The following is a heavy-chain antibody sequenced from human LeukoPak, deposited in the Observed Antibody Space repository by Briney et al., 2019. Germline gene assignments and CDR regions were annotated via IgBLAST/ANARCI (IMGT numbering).Heavy chain of an antibody. Sequence: GGSLRLSCAASGFSFDDYAMHWVRQAPGKGLEWVSLISGDGGRTFYADSVKGRFTISRDNSKNSLYLQMSSLRSEDTALYSCAKDIHDRGYPDYWGQGTLVTVSS. CDR3: AKDIHDRGYPDY. V-gene: IGHV3-43*02. J-gene: IGHJ4*02. CDR1: GFSFDDYA. D-gene: IGHD3-22*01. CDR2: ISGDGGRT.